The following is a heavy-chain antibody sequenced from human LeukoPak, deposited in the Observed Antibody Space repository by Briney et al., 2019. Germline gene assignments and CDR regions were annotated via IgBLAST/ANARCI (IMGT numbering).Heavy chain of an antibody. Sequence: PSETLSLTCTVSGVSISSSSYYWGWIRQPPGKGLGWIGSVFYTGSTYYNPSLKSPVTISVDTSKNQFSLKLRSVTAADTAIYYCARQTGYCSGGSCYGYFQHWGQGTLVTVSS. D-gene: IGHD2-15*01. CDR1: GVSISSSSYY. V-gene: IGHV4-39*01. CDR3: ARQTGYCSGGSCYGYFQH. CDR2: VFYTGST. J-gene: IGHJ1*01.